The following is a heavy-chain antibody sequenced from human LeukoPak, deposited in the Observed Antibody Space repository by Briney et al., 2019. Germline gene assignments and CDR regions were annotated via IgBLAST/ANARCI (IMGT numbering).Heavy chain of an antibody. J-gene: IGHJ4*02. CDR3: ARGVWGVKMFDY. CDR2: INHSGST. D-gene: IGHD3-10*01. V-gene: IGHV4-34*01. CDR1: GGSFSGYY. Sequence: PSETLSLTCAVYGGSFSGYYWSWIRQPPGKGLEWIGEINHSGSTNYNPSLKSRVTISVDTSKNQFSLKLSSVTAADPAVYYCARGVWGVKMFDYWGQGTLVTVSS.